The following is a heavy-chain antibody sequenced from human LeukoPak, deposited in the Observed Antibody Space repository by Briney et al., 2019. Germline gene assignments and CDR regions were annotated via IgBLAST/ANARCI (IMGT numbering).Heavy chain of an antibody. CDR1: GGSFSGYY. CDR2: INHSGST. CDR3: ARLTWDGDIVVVPAAIFDY. V-gene: IGHV4-34*01. D-gene: IGHD2-2*01. J-gene: IGHJ4*02. Sequence: SETLSLPCAVYGGSFSGYYWSWIRQPPGKGLEWIGEINHSGSTNYNPSLKSRVTISVDTSKNQFSLKLSSVTAADTAVYYCARLTWDGDIVVVPAAIFDYWGQGTLVTVSS.